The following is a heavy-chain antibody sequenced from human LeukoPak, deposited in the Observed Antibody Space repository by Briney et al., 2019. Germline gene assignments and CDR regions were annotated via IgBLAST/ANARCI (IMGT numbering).Heavy chain of an antibody. CDR1: GGSISSSSYY. V-gene: IGHV4-39*07. J-gene: IGHJ4*02. CDR2: IYYSGST. Sequence: SETLSLTCTVSGGSISSSSYYWGWIRQPPGKGLEWIGSIYYSGSTYYNPSLKSRVIISVDTSKNQFSLKLSSVTAADTAVYYCARGRNYFDYWGQGTLVTVSS. CDR3: ARGRNYFDY. D-gene: IGHD1-14*01.